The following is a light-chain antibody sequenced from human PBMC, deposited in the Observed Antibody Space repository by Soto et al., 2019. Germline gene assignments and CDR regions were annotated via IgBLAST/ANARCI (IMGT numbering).Light chain of an antibody. CDR2: DVS. V-gene: IGLV2-14*03. J-gene: IGLJ1*01. CDR3: SSYTSSSTSYV. CDR1: SSDVGGYNY. Sequence: QSVLTQPASVSGSPGQSITISCTGPSSDVGGYNYVSWYQHHPGKAPKLMIYDVSNRPSGVSNRFSGSTSGNTVSLTISGLQAEDEADYYCSSYTSSSTSYVFGTGTKLTVL.